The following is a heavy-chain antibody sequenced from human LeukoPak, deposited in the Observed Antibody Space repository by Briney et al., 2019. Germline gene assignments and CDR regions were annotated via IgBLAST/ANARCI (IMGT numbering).Heavy chain of an antibody. CDR1: GYTFTGYY. CDR2: INPNSGGT. J-gene: IGHJ4*02. D-gene: IGHD4-17*01. Sequence: ASVKASCKASGYTFTGYYMHWVRQAPGQGLEWMGWINPNSGGTNYAQKFQGRVTMTRDTSISTAYMELSRLRSDDTAVYYCARYRVDYGDYGFDYWGQGTLVTVSS. V-gene: IGHV1-2*02. CDR3: ARYRVDYGDYGFDY.